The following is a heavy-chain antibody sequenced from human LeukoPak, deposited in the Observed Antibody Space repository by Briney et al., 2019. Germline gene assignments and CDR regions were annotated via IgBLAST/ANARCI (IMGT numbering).Heavy chain of an antibody. CDR3: ARDFVYWNYENYDYMDV. CDR1: GYTFTGYY. Sequence: GASVKVSCKASGYTFTGYYMHWVRQPPGQGLEWMGWINPNSGGANYAQKVQGRVTMTRDTSISTAYMELSRLRSDDTAVYYCARDFVYWNYENYDYMDVWGKGTTVTVSS. J-gene: IGHJ6*03. V-gene: IGHV1-2*02. CDR2: INPNSGGA. D-gene: IGHD1-7*01.